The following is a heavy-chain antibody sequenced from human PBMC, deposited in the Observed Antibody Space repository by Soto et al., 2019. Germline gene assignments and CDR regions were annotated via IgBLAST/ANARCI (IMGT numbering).Heavy chain of an antibody. CDR1: GFILRSNG. J-gene: IGHJ6*02. V-gene: IGHV3-30*18. CDR2: SSFDGTKT. Sequence: QEHLVESGGGVVQPGESLRLSCAASGFILRSNGMHWVRQAPGKGLEWVAVSSFDGTKTYYADSVKGRFTISRDTPNNTLHLQMTSLRFEDTAIYYCAKDRGYDYKNGLDVWGQGTTVTVSS. CDR3: AKDRGYDYKNGLDV. D-gene: IGHD5-12*01.